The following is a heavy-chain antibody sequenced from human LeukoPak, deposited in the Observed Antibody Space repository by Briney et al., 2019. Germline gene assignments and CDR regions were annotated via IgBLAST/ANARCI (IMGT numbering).Heavy chain of an antibody. J-gene: IGHJ4*02. D-gene: IGHD3-3*02. CDR2: IIPVFGIT. CDR3: ARGSEFLPNIFES. CDR1: GYTLTELS. Sequence: GASVKVSCKVSGYTLTELSMHWVRQAPGQGLEWVGRIIPVFGITNYAQMLQGRVTISADKSTSTAYMELSSLTSEDTAVYYCARGSEFLPNIFESWGQGTLVTVSS. V-gene: IGHV1-69*04.